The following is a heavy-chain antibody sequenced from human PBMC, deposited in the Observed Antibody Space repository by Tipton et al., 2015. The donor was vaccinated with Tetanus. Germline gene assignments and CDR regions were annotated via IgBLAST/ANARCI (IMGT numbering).Heavy chain of an antibody. CDR3: ARGGRDAYNNPLGAFDV. V-gene: IGHV4-61*08. J-gene: IGHJ3*01. CDR1: GALLTTGGYS. D-gene: IGHD5-24*01. CDR2: VYYTGST. Sequence: TLSLTCNVTGALLTTGGYSWGWIRQPPGQGLEWIGYVYYTGSTNHNPSLKSRVTISMDRSKNQISLQLTSVTAADTAVYYCARGGRDAYNNPLGAFDVWGRGTTVTVSS.